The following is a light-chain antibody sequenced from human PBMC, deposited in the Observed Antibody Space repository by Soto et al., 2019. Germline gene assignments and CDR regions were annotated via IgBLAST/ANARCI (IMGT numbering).Light chain of an antibody. Sequence: EIVLTQSPATLSVSPGERATLSCRASQSVSSNLVWYQQKPGQAPRLLIYDASNRATGIPARFSGSGSGTDFTLTISSLESEDFAVYYCQQRSNFITFGQGTRLEI. CDR2: DAS. CDR1: QSVSSN. CDR3: QQRSNFIT. V-gene: IGKV3-11*01. J-gene: IGKJ5*01.